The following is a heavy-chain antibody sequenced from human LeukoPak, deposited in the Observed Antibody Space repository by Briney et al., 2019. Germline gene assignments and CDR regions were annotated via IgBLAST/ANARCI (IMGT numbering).Heavy chain of an antibody. CDR3: ARHLLESGSVLLWFGEFDP. Sequence: PSETLSLTCVVSGDSISSGGYSWSWIRQTPGMGLEWIVYIHGSGSTYNNPSLKSRLSISIDTTKNQFSLKLSSVTAADAAVYYFARHLLESGSVLLWFGEFDPWGQGTLVTVSS. D-gene: IGHD3-10*01. CDR1: GDSISSGGYS. V-gene: IGHV4-30-4*07. CDR2: IHGSGST. J-gene: IGHJ5*02.